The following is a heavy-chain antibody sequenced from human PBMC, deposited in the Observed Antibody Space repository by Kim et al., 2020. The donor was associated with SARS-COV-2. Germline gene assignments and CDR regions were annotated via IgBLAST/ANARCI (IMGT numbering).Heavy chain of an antibody. CDR3: VKGFWGVMPGAY. D-gene: IGHD3-16*01. Sequence: GGSLRLTCAASGFTFSDYAMHWVRQAPGKGLEWVSGINNDGTYYADSVKGRFTISRDNSRNTLHLEMNSLRADDTAIYYCVKGFWGVMPGAYWGQGTLVTVSS. CDR2: INNDGT. CDR1: GFTFSDYA. J-gene: IGHJ4*02. V-gene: IGHV3-23*03.